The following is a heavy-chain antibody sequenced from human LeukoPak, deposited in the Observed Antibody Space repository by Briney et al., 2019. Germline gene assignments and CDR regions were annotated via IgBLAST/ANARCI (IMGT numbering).Heavy chain of an antibody. V-gene: IGHV1-69*04. CDR3: ARDPTYYYDSSGDYFDY. CDR1: GGTFSSYA. J-gene: IGHJ4*02. CDR2: IIPIFGIA. Sequence: SVRVSCKASGGTFSSYAISWVRQAPGQGLEWMGRIIPIFGIANYAQKFQGRVTITADKSTSTAYMELSSLRSEDTAVYYCARDPTYYYDSSGDYFDYWGQGTLVTVSS. D-gene: IGHD3-22*01.